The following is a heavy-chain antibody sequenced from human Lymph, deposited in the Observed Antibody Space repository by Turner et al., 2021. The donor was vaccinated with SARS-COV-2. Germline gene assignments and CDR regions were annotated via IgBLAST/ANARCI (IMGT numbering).Heavy chain of an antibody. J-gene: IGHJ3*02. CDR1: GYTFTSYA. CDR2: INADNDNT. D-gene: IGHD3-10*01. CDR3: ARDFREGAFDI. Sequence: QVQLVQSGAEVKKPGASVKVSCKASGYTFTSYAIHWVRQAPGQRLEWMGWINADNDNTKYSQKFQGRVTITRDTSASTAYMELSSLRSEDTAVYYCARDFREGAFDIWGQGTMVTISS. V-gene: IGHV1-3*01.